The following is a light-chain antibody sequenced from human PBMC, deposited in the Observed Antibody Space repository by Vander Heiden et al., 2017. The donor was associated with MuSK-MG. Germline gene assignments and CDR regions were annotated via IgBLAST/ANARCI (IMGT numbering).Light chain of an antibody. CDR2: GNS. CDR3: QSYDSSLSGSAV. V-gene: IGLV1-40*01. CDR1: SSNIGAGYD. Sequence: QSVLTPPPSVSGAPGQRVTTSCTGSSSNIGAGYDVHWYQQLPGTAPKLLIYGNSNRPSGVPDRFSGSKSGTSASLAITGLQAEDEADYYCQSYDSSLSGSAVFGGGTQLTVL. J-gene: IGLJ7*01.